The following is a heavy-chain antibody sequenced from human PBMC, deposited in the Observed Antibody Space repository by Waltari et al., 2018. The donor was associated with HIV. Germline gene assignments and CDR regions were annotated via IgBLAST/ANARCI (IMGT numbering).Heavy chain of an antibody. J-gene: IGHJ6*02. CDR2: VSLDSDRR. V-gene: IGHV3-9*01. CDR1: GFTFDKYA. Sequence: EVQLVESGGGLVQPGGSLRLSCAVSGFTFDKYAMHWVRQVPGKCLGWVSGVSLDSDRRDYADSVKGRFTVSRDNAKNSLYLQMNSLRVEDTALYYCGKDLTPGGLDVWGQGTTVIVSS. CDR3: GKDLTPGGLDV.